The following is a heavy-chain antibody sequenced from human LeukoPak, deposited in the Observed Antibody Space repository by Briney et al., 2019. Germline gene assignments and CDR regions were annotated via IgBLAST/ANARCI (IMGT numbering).Heavy chain of an antibody. D-gene: IGHD5-18*01. J-gene: IGHJ6*03. CDR3: ARVGYSYGYAYYYYYMDV. V-gene: IGHV1-2*02. Sequence: ASVKVSCKASGYTFTGYYMHWVRQAPGQGLEWMGWINPNSGGTNYAQKFQGRVTITRNTSISTAYMELSSLRSEDTAVYYCARVGYSYGYAYYYYYMDVWGKGTTVTVSS. CDR2: INPNSGGT. CDR1: GYTFTGYY.